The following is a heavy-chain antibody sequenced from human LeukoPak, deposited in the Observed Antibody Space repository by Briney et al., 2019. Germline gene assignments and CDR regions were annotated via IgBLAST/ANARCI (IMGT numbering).Heavy chain of an antibody. J-gene: IGHJ4*02. CDR2: IYYSGST. V-gene: IGHV4-59*12. Sequence: PSETLSLTCTVSGGSISSYYWTWIRQPPGKGLEWIGYIYYSGSTNYNPSLKSRVTISVDTSKNQFSLKLSSVTAADTAVYYCARERGFSGVPGGHFDYWGQGTLVTVSS. D-gene: IGHD3-3*01. CDR3: ARERGFSGVPGGHFDY. CDR1: GGSISSYY.